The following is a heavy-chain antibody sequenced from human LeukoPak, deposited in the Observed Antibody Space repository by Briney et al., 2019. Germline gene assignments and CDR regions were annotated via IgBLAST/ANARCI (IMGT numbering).Heavy chain of an antibody. D-gene: IGHD3-22*01. J-gene: IGHJ6*03. CDR1: GYTFTSFD. Sequence: GASVKVSCKASGYTFTSFDINWVGQATGQGLELMGWMNPNSGNTGYAQKFQGRVTMTRNTSISTAYMELSSLRSEDTAVYYCARGKTIVVVITQEYYYYYYMDVWGKGTTVTVSS. CDR2: MNPNSGNT. V-gene: IGHV1-8*01. CDR3: ARGKTIVVVITQEYYYYYYMDV.